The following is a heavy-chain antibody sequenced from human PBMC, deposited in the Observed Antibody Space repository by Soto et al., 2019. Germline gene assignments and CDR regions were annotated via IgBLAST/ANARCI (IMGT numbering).Heavy chain of an antibody. Sequence: GASVKVSCKASGYTFTSYGISWVRQAPGQGLEWMGWISAYNGNTNYAQELQGRVTMTTDTSTSTAYMELRSLRSDDTAVYYCTGATRTYYYDSSGYPLEAFDIWGQGTMVTVSS. CDR1: GYTFTSYG. CDR2: ISAYNGNT. CDR3: TGATRTYYYDSSGYPLEAFDI. J-gene: IGHJ3*02. V-gene: IGHV1-18*04. D-gene: IGHD3-22*01.